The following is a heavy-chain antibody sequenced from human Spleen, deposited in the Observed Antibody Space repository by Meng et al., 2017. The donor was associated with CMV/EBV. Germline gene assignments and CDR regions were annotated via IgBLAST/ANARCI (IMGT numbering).Heavy chain of an antibody. V-gene: IGHV3-11*01. D-gene: IGHD2-2*01. J-gene: IGHJ5*02. Sequence: FRAYSMPLVRPAPGQGLGWVSYIRGRGSTTYYGGSVKGRFTISRDNTKKTLYLQMNSLRVEDTAVYFCARGLGGCDSTSCAAGHWFDPWGQGTLVTSPQ. CDR3: ARGLGGCDSTSCAAGHWFDP. CDR1: FRAYS. CDR2: IRGRGSTT.